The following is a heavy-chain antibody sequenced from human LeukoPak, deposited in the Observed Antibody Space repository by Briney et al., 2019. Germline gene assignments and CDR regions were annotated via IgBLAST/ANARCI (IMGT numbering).Heavy chain of an antibody. CDR1: GYTFTGYY. J-gene: IGHJ4*02. Sequence: ASVKVSCKASGYTFTGYYIHWVRQAPGQGLEWMGWINPNSGGTNYAQNFQGRVTMTRDTSISTAYMELSGLRSDDTAMYYCAREHSSSSGKVFDYWGQGTLVTVSS. D-gene: IGHD6-6*01. CDR2: INPNSGGT. V-gene: IGHV1-2*02. CDR3: AREHSSSSGKVFDY.